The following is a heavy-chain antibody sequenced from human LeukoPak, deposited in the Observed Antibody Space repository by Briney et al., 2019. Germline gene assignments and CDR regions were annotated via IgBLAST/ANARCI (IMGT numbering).Heavy chain of an antibody. CDR1: GVSMSSGDFY. Sequence: SQTLSLTCTVSGVSMSSGDFYCSCIRQHPGNGLEWMVNIYYSGSTYYKPSLKSRGHISVDATKNQFSLKLTSVTAADTAVYYCARAFPFDDYGDPDAFDIWGQGATVTVSS. V-gene: IGHV4-30-4*08. CDR2: IYYSGST. CDR3: ARAFPFDDYGDPDAFDI. J-gene: IGHJ3*02. D-gene: IGHD4-17*01.